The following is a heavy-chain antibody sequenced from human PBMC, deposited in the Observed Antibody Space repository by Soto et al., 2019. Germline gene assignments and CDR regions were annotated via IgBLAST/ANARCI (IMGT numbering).Heavy chain of an antibody. CDR2: ISYDGSNK. D-gene: IGHD3-10*01. CDR1: GFTFSSYA. J-gene: IGHJ6*02. V-gene: IGHV3-30-3*01. CDR3: ARAPASGDITSARYYYYGMDV. Sequence: QVQLVESGGGVVQPGRSLRLSCAASGFTFSSYAMHWVRQAPGKGLEWVAVISYDGSNKYYADSVKGRFTISRDNSKNTLYLQMNSLRAEDTAVYYCARAPASGDITSARYYYYGMDVWGQGTTVTVSS.